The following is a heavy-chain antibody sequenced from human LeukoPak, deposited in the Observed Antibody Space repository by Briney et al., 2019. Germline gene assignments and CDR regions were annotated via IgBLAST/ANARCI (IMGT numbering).Heavy chain of an antibody. V-gene: IGHV4-34*01. D-gene: IGHD4-17*01. CDR2: INHSGST. Sequence: SSETLSLTCAVHGGSFSGYYWSWIRQPPGKGLEWIGEINHSGSTNYNPSLKSRVTISVDTSKNQFSLKLSSVTAADTAVYYCARDYATDWFDPWGQGTLVTVSS. J-gene: IGHJ5*02. CDR3: ARDYATDWFDP. CDR1: GGSFSGYY.